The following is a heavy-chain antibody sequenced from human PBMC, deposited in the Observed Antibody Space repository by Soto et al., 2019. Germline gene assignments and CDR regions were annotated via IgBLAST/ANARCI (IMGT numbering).Heavy chain of an antibody. J-gene: IGHJ6*03. Sequence: EVQLVESGGGLVQPGTSLRLSCAASGFTFDDYAMHWVRQAPGKGLEWVSGIVWNNGNIAYADSVKGRFIISRDNAKYSLYLQMNSLRTEDTALYYCVRIPAAIGYMDVWGKGTTVTVSS. V-gene: IGHV3-9*01. CDR1: GFTFDDYA. D-gene: IGHD2-2*02. CDR3: VRIPAAIGYMDV. CDR2: IVWNNGNI.